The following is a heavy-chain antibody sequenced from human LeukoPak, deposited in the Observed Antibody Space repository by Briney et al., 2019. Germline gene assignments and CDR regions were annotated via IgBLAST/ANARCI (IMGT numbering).Heavy chain of an antibody. Sequence: SETLSLTCAVYGGSFSGYYWSWIRQPPGKGLEWIGEINHSGSTNYNPSLKSRVTISVDTSKNQFSLKLSSVTAADTAVYYCARGPTYYYDSSGYFLWGLRRSQFDYWGQGTLVTVSS. CDR1: GGSFSGYY. D-gene: IGHD3-22*01. CDR2: INHSGST. CDR3: ARGPTYYYDSSGYFLWGLRRSQFDY. V-gene: IGHV4-34*01. J-gene: IGHJ4*02.